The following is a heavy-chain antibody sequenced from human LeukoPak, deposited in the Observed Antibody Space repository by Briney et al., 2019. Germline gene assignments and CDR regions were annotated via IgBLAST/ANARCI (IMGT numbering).Heavy chain of an antibody. CDR3: ARDHYYDSSGYSHFDY. V-gene: IGHV1-18*01. CDR2: ISAYNGNT. CDR1: GYTFTSYG. J-gene: IGHJ4*02. Sequence: ASVKVSCKASGYTFTSYGISWVRQAPGQGLEWMGWISAYNGNTNYAQKLQGRVTMTTETSTSTAYLELRSLRSDDTAVYYCARDHYYDSSGYSHFDYWGQGTLVTVSS. D-gene: IGHD3-22*01.